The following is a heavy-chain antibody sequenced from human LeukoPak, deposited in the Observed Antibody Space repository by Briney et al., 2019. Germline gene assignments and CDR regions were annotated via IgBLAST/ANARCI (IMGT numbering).Heavy chain of an antibody. V-gene: IGHV3-21*01. J-gene: IGHJ6*02. CDR3: ARDLFGYHGMDV. CDR2: ISSSTSYI. D-gene: IGHD3-16*01. CDR1: GFTFSSYS. Sequence: GGSLRLSCAASGFTFSSYSMNWVRQAPGKGLEWVSSISSSTSYIYYADSVKGRFTISRGTAKNSLYLQMNSLRAEDTAVYYCARDLFGYHGMDVWGQGTTVTVSS.